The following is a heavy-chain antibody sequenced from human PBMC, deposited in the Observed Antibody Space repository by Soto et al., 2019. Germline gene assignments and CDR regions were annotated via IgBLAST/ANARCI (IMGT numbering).Heavy chain of an antibody. V-gene: IGHV3-7*03. J-gene: IGHJ4*02. CDR1: GFTFSSSF. CDR2: INQDGGGT. Sequence: GGSLRLSCVASGFTFSSSFMGWVRQAPGKGLEWVANINQDGGGTYYVDSVQGRFTISRDNAKDSLYLQMNSLRGEDTAVYYCARYFRGSGRYFFDYWGQGTLVTVSS. D-gene: IGHD6-19*01. CDR3: ARYFRGSGRYFFDY.